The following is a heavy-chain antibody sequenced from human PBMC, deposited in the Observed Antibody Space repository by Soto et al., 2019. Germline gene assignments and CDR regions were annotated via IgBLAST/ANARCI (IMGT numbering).Heavy chain of an antibody. Sequence: QVQLQQWGAGLLKPSETLSLTCAVYGGSFSGYYWSWIRQPPGKGLEWIGEINHSGSTNYNPSLKSRVPISVDTSKNQFSLKLSSVTAADTAVYYCARKSGWSRGGGGDFDYWGQGTLVTVSS. V-gene: IGHV4-34*01. CDR3: ARKSGWSRGGGGDFDY. CDR2: INHSGST. CDR1: GGSFSGYY. J-gene: IGHJ4*02. D-gene: IGHD6-19*01.